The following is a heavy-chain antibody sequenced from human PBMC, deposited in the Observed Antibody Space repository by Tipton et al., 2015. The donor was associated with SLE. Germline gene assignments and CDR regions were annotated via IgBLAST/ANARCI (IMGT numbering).Heavy chain of an antibody. CDR3: ARASPRWLQSYHWFDP. V-gene: IGHV4-34*12. CDR1: GGSFSGYS. J-gene: IGHJ5*02. Sequence: TLSLTCAVYGGSFSGYSWSWIRQSPGQGPEWIGEIMDTGYTNFNPSLKSRITMSVDTSKNQFSLRLTSVTAADTAMYYCARASPRWLQSYHWFDPWGQGTLVTVSS. CDR2: IMDTGYT. D-gene: IGHD5-24*01.